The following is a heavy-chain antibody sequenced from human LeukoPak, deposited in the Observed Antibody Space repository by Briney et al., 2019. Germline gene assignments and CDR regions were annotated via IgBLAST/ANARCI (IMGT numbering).Heavy chain of an antibody. CDR3: ARGGYDFWSGYYRSYYYYGMDV. V-gene: IGHV1-8*01. Sequence: ASVKVSCKASGYTFTSYDINWVRQATGQGLEWMGWMNPNSGNTGYAQRFQGRVTMTRNTSISTAYMELSSLRSEDTAVYYCARGGYDFWSGYYRSYYYYGMDVWGQGTTVTVSS. D-gene: IGHD3-3*01. CDR1: GYTFTSYD. CDR2: MNPNSGNT. J-gene: IGHJ6*02.